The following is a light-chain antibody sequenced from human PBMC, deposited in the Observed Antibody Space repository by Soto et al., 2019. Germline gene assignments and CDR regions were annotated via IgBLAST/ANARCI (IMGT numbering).Light chain of an antibody. CDR3: AAWDDSLSGRV. Sequence: QSVLTQPPSASGTPGQRVTISCSGSSSNTGSNYVYWYQQLPGTAPKLLIDTNNQRPSGVPDRFSGSKSGPSASLAISGLRSEDEDNSYCAAWDDSLSGRVFGGGTKVTVL. V-gene: IGLV1-47*01. J-gene: IGLJ2*01. CDR1: SSNTGSNY. CDR2: TNN.